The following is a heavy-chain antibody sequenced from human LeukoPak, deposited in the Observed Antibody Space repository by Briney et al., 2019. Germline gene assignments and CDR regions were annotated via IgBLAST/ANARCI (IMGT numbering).Heavy chain of an antibody. D-gene: IGHD3-22*01. CDR2: INHSGST. V-gene: IGHV4-34*01. Sequence: PSETLSLTCAVYGGSFSGYYWSWIRQPPGEGLEWIGEINHSGSTNYNPSLKSRVTISVDTSKNQFSLKLSSVTAADTAVYYCARVSNYYDSSGYYSTYFDYWGQGTLVTVSS. CDR3: ARVSNYYDSSGYYSTYFDY. CDR1: GGSFSGYY. J-gene: IGHJ4*02.